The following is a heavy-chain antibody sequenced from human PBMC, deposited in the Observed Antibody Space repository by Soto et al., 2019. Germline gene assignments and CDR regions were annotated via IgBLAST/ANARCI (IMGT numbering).Heavy chain of an antibody. CDR1: GFTFSSYA. CDR3: AKDHRLGGYYSHDAFDI. J-gene: IGHJ3*02. Sequence: GGSLRLSCAASGFTFSSYAMSWVRQAPGKGLEWVSAISGSGGSTYYADSVKGRFTISRDNSKNTLYLQMNSLRAEDTAVYYCAKDHRLGGYYSHDAFDIWGQGTMVTVSS. CDR2: ISGSGGST. V-gene: IGHV3-23*01. D-gene: IGHD3-22*01.